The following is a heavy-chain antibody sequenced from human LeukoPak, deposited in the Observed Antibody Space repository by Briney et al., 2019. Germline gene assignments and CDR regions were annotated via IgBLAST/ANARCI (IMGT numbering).Heavy chain of an antibody. CDR3: ARAWGSGYDFYSMYYFDY. CDR2: IKQDGSEK. CDR1: GFTFSSYW. D-gene: IGHD5-12*01. Sequence: GGSLRLSGAASGFTFSSYWMSWVRQAPGKGLEWVANIKQDGSEKYYVDSVKGRFTISRDNAKNSLYLQMNSLRAADTAVYYCARAWGSGYDFYSMYYFDYWGQGTLVTVSS. J-gene: IGHJ4*02. V-gene: IGHV3-7*01.